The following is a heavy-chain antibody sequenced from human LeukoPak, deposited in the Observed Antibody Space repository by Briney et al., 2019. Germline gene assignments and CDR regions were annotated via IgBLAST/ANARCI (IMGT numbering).Heavy chain of an antibody. CDR2: IYYSGST. CDR3: ASRLLLWFGELY. Sequence: PSETLSLTCTVSGGSISSSSYSWGWIRQPPGKGLEWTGSIYYSGSTYYNPSLKSRVTISVDTSKNQFSLKLSSVTAADTAVYYCASRLLLWFGELYWGQGTLVTVSS. D-gene: IGHD3-10*01. CDR1: GGSISSSSYS. J-gene: IGHJ4*02. V-gene: IGHV4-39*01.